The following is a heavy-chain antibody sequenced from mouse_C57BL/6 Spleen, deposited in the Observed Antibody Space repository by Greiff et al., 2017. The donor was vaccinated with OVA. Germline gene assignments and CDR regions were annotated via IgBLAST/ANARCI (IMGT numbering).Heavy chain of an antibody. CDR3: ARKCTTVVEGYAMDD. CDR1: GYAFSCSW. Sequence: QVQLQQSGPELVKPGASVKISCKASGYAFSCSWLNWVKQRPGKGLAWIGRIYPGDGDHNYNGKFKGKATSPADHSSSTAYMPLSSLTAEDSAVYFCARKCTTVVEGYAMDDWGQGTSVTVSS. V-gene: IGHV1-82*01. CDR2: IYPGDGDH. J-gene: IGHJ4*01. D-gene: IGHD1-1*01.